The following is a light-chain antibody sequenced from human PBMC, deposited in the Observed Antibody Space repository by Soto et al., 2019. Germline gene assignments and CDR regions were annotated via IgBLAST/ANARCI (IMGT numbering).Light chain of an antibody. V-gene: IGKV1-5*03. CDR3: QHYNSYMWT. CDR2: KAS. Sequence: DIQMTQSPSTLSAAVGDRVTTTCRASQTISSWVAWYQQKPGKAPKVLIFKASSLQSGVPSRFSGSGSGTEFTLTISSLKPDDGATYYCQHYNSYMWTFGQGTKVDI. J-gene: IGKJ1*01. CDR1: QTISSW.